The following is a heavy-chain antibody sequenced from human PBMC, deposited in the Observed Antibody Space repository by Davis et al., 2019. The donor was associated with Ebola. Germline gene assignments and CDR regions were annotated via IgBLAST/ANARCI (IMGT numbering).Heavy chain of an antibody. CDR3: ARGNHDFWSGFPTTRLEY. CDR2: ILHIGNT. CDR1: GGSISSINW. V-gene: IGHV4-4*02. D-gene: IGHD3-3*01. J-gene: IGHJ4*02. Sequence: MPSETLSLTCTVSGGSISSINWWSWVRQSPGKGLEWIGYILHIGNTYYNPSLNNRVTISVDRSQNQFSLKLSSVTAADTAIYYCARGNHDFWSGFPTTRLEYWGQGTLVTVSS.